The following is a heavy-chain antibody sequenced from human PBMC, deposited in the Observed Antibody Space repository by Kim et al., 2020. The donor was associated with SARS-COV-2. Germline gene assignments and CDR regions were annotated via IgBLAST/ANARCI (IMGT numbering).Heavy chain of an antibody. V-gene: IGHV1-18*01. CDR2: ISAYNGNT. D-gene: IGHD3-22*01. Sequence: ASVKVSCKASGYTFTSYGISWVRQAPGQGLEWMGWISAYNGNTNYAQKLQGRVTMTTDTSTSTAYMELRSLRSDDTAVYYCARDGDYYDSSGYTLFDYWGQGTLVTVSS. CDR3: ARDGDYYDSSGYTLFDY. J-gene: IGHJ4*02. CDR1: GYTFTSYG.